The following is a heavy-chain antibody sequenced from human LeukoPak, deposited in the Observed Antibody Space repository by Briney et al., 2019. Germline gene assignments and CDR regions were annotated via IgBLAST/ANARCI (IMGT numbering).Heavy chain of an antibody. CDR3: ARVPTIYYYYYYMDV. CDR2: IYYSGST. V-gene: IGHV4-59*12. J-gene: IGHJ6*03. CDR1: GGSISSYY. D-gene: IGHD1-1*01. Sequence: SETLSLTCTVSGGSISSYYWSWIRQPPGKGLEWIGYIYYSGSTNYNPSLKSRVTISVDTSKNQFSLKLSSVTAADTAVYYCARVPTIYYYYYYMDVWGKGTTVTVSS.